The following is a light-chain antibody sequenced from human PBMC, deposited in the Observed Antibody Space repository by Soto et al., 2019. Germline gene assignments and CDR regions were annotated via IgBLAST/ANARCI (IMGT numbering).Light chain of an antibody. J-gene: IGKJ2*01. CDR3: QHRGRWPRT. V-gene: IGKV3-11*01. Sequence: EIVLTQSPATLSLSPGERATLSCRASQSVNDYLAWYQQKPGQAPRLLIYGASNRATGIPVRFSGSGSGTDFPLTISSLEPEDFAVYYCQHRGRWPRTFGQGTKLEIK. CDR1: QSVNDY. CDR2: GAS.